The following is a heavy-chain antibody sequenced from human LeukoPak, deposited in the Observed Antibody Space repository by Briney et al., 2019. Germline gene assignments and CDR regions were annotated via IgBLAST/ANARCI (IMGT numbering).Heavy chain of an antibody. CDR2: INQDGTDK. J-gene: IGHJ5*02. V-gene: IGHV3-7*03. D-gene: IGHD1-26*01. CDR1: GFTFSGRW. CDR3: AREIVGTHKSRFDP. Sequence: GGSLRLSCAASGFTFSGRWMSWLRQAPGEGLEWVANINQDGTDKYYVNSVKCRFTISRDNAKNSLYLQMNSLRAEDTAVYYCAREIVGTHKSRFDPWGQGTLVTVSS.